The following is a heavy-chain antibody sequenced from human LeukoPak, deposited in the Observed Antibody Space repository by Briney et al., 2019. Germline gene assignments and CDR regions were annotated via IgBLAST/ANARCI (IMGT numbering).Heavy chain of an antibody. J-gene: IGHJ5*02. CDR3: ARGGYSCRFPRDWFDP. CDR1: GYSFTSYW. V-gene: IGHV5-51*01. Sequence: GESLQISCKGSGYSFTSYWIGWVRQMPGKGLEWMGIIYPGDSDTRYSPSFQGQVTISADKSISTAYLQWSSLKASDTAMYYCARGGYSCRFPRDWFDPWGQGTLVTVSS. CDR2: IYPGDSDT. D-gene: IGHD6-13*01.